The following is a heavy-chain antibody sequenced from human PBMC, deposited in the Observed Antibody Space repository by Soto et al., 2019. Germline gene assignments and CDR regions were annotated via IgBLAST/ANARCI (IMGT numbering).Heavy chain of an antibody. V-gene: IGHV3-7*05. CDR1: GFTFSSYW. Sequence: EVQLVESGGGLVQPGGSLRLSCAASGFTFSSYWMSWVRQAPGKGLEWVANIKQDGREKYYVDSVKGRFTISRDNAKNSLYLKMNSLRAEDTAVYYCARDDQDGYYYYGMDVWGQGTTVTVSS. CDR2: IKQDGREK. CDR3: ARDDQDGYYYYGMDV. J-gene: IGHJ6*02.